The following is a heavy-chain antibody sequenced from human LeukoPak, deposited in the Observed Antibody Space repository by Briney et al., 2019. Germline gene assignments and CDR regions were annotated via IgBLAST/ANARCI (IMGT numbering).Heavy chain of an antibody. V-gene: IGHV3-30*18. J-gene: IGHJ1*01. D-gene: IGHD3/OR15-3a*01. Sequence: PGGSLRLSCAASGFTFSSYGMHWVRQAPGKGLEWVAVISYDGSNKYYADSVKGRFTISRDNSKNTLYLQMNSLRAEDTAVYYCAKDLVRVGFGLGPFQHWGQGTLVTVSS. CDR2: ISYDGSNK. CDR1: GFTFSSYG. CDR3: AKDLVRVGFGLGPFQH.